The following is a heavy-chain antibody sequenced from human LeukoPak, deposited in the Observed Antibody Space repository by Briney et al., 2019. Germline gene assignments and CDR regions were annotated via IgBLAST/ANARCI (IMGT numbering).Heavy chain of an antibody. CDR3: ARDRRYYDSSGYYFHWYFDL. Sequence: PGGSLRLSCAASGITFSRSLMHWVRQAPGKGLVWVSRINSDGSSTIYADSVKGRFAISRDNSKNTLYLQMNSLRAEDTALYYCARDRRYYDSSGYYFHWYFDLWGRGTLVTVSS. J-gene: IGHJ2*01. CDR2: INSDGSST. V-gene: IGHV3-74*01. D-gene: IGHD3-22*01. CDR1: GITFSRSL.